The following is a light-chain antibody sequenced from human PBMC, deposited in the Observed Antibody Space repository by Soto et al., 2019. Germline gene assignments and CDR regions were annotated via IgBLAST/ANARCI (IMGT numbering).Light chain of an antibody. J-gene: IGKJ1*01. Sequence: MVEFPGSLIVSERDRVTITCRARQSISRWLAWYQQKPGKAPKLLIYDASSLESGVPSRFSGSGSGTQFTLTISFLQPDDFATYCSPLYRSLPWPFCQGT. CDR1: QSISRW. CDR2: DAS. V-gene: IGKV1-5*01. CDR3: PLYRSLPWP.